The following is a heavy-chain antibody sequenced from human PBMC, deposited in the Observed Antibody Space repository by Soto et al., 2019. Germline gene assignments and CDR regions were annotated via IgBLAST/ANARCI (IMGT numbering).Heavy chain of an antibody. CDR3: AGITMIVVGAYGMDV. V-gene: IGHV1-24*01. CDR2: FDPEDAEI. CDR1: GYTLTELS. Sequence: GASVKVSFKVSGYTLTELSMHWVRQAPGKGLEWMGGFDPEDAEIIYAQKFQGRVTMTEDTSTDTAYMELSSLRSEDTAVYYCAGITMIVVGAYGMDVWGQGTTVTV. D-gene: IGHD3-22*01. J-gene: IGHJ6*02.